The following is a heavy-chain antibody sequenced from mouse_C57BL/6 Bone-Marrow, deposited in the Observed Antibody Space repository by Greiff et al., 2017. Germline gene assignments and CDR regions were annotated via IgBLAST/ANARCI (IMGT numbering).Heavy chain of an antibody. Sequence: VQLQQSVAELVRPGASVKLSCTASGFNIKNTYMHWVKQRPEQGLEWIGRIDPANGTTKYAPKFQGKATLTADTSSNTAYLQLSSLTSEDTAIYYCAHDSNYFAWFAYWGQGTLVTVSA. D-gene: IGHD2-5*01. CDR1: GFNIKNTY. CDR3: AHDSNYFAWFAY. CDR2: IDPANGTT. J-gene: IGHJ3*01. V-gene: IGHV14-3*01.